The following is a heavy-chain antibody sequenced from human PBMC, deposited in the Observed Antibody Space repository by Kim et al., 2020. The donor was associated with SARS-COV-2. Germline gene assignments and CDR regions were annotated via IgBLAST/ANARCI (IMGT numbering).Heavy chain of an antibody. Sequence: SETLSLTCTVSGGSISSYYWSWIRQPPGKGLEWIGYIYYSGSTNYNPSLKSRVTISVDTSKNQFSLKLSSVTAADTAVYYCARRALGYCSGGSCYSGFDYWGQGTLVTVSS. D-gene: IGHD2-15*01. J-gene: IGHJ4*02. CDR2: IYYSGST. CDR3: ARRALGYCSGGSCYSGFDY. V-gene: IGHV4-59*08. CDR1: GGSISSYY.